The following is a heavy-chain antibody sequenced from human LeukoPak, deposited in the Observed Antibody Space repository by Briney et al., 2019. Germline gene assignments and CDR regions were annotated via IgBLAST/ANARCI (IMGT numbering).Heavy chain of an antibody. J-gene: IGHJ4*02. CDR3: ARASYNWSALDY. Sequence: SSETLSLTCTVSGGSINSGSYYWTWIRQLPGKGLELIGYIYYSGTTYYNPSLKSRVIISVDTSKNQFSLKLSSVTAADTAVYYCARASYNWSALDYWGQGTLVTVSS. CDR2: IYYSGTT. CDR1: GGSINSGSYY. V-gene: IGHV4-31*03. D-gene: IGHD1-20*01.